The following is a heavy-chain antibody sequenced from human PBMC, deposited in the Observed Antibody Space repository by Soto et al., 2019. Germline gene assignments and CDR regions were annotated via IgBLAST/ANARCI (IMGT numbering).Heavy chain of an antibody. J-gene: IGHJ4*02. CDR3: ARANWDSEY. Sequence: QVHLQESGPGLVKPSETLSLTCTVSGGSINNHYWSWIRQPPGKGLEWIGYIYYTGSTNYNPSLKSRVTMAVDTSKNQCSLNLTSLTAADTAIYYCARANWDSEYWGQGTLVTFSS. D-gene: IGHD7-27*01. CDR2: IYYTGST. V-gene: IGHV4-59*11. CDR1: GGSINNHY.